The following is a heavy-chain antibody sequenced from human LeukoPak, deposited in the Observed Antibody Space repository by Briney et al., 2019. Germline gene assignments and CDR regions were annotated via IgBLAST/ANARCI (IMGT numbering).Heavy chain of an antibody. D-gene: IGHD6-19*01. V-gene: IGHV3-30-3*01. CDR1: GSTFSLFA. CDR3: AGPSGTGWSYAFDI. CDR2: MSYDGINK. Sequence: GGSLRLSCAVSGSTFSLFAFHWVRQAPGKGPEWVSVMSYDGINKYYADSVKGRFSVSRDNSKNTVYLQMNDLRVEDTAMYYCAGPSGTGWSYAFDIWGQGTMVTVSS. J-gene: IGHJ3*02.